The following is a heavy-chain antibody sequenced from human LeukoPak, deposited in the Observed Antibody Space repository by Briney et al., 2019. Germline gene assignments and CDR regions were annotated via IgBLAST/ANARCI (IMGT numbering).Heavy chain of an antibody. J-gene: IGHJ5*02. D-gene: IGHD6-13*01. CDR2: IYTSGST. CDR1: GGSISSYY. Sequence: SETLSLTCTVSGGSISSYYWSWIRQPAGKGLEWIGRIYTSGSTNCNPSLKSRVTMSVDTSKNQFSLKLSSVTAADTAAYYCARDQGIAAAGQGLKYSWFDPWGQGTLVTVSS. V-gene: IGHV4-4*07. CDR3: ARDQGIAAAGQGLKYSWFDP.